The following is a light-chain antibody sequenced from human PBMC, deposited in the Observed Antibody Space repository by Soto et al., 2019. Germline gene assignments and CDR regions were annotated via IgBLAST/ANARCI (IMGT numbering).Light chain of an antibody. CDR2: DVN. V-gene: IGLV2-14*01. J-gene: IGLJ1*01. CDR1: SSDIGGSTY. Sequence: QSALTQPASVSGSPGQSITVSCTGTSSDIGGSTYVSWYQQHPGKAPRLIIYDVNNRPSGVAARFSASKSGNTASLTISGLQAEEEADYYCTSYTRSGLYVFGTGTKLTVL. CDR3: TSYTRSGLYV.